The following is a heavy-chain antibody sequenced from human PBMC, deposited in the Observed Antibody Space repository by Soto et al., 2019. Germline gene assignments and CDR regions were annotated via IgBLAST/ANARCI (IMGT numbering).Heavy chain of an antibody. Sequence: EVQLVESGGGLVQPGGSLRLSCVASGFTFSSYEMNWVRQAPGKGLEWISYISSSASIIYYADSVKGRFTISRDKAKNSLYRQMNSLRAEDTAVYYCARPSCSGSTCYGYFDHWGQGTLVTVSS. CDR1: GFTFSSYE. J-gene: IGHJ4*02. D-gene: IGHD2-2*01. V-gene: IGHV3-48*03. CDR3: ARPSCSGSTCYGYFDH. CDR2: ISSSASII.